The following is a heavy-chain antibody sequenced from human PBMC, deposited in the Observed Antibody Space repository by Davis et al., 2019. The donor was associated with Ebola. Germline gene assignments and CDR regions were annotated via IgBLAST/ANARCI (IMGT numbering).Heavy chain of an antibody. V-gene: IGHV3-30*18. CDR2: ISYDVSDK. CDR1: GFTFSHYG. Sequence: GESLKISCAASGFTFSHYGMHWVRQAPGKGLEWVSVISYDVSDKYYADSVKGRFTISRDDSKNTVFLQMNSLRVEDTAVYHCAKGTNRRAAAGMGQNNWGQGTQVTVSS. J-gene: IGHJ4*01. CDR3: AKGTNRRAAAGMGQNN. D-gene: IGHD6-25*01.